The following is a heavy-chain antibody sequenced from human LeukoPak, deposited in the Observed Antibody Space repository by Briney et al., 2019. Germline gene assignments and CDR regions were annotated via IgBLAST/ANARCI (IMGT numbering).Heavy chain of an antibody. CDR2: ISAYNGNT. J-gene: IGHJ4*02. CDR3: AREATVTTEGMGEGSYYFDY. CDR1: GYTFTSYG. Sequence: ASVKVSCKASGYTFTSYGISWVRQTPGQGLEWMGWISAYNGNTNYAQKLQGRVTMTTDTSTSTAYMELRSLRSDDTAVYYCAREATVTTEGMGEGSYYFDYWGQGTLVTVSS. V-gene: IGHV1-18*01. D-gene: IGHD4-17*01.